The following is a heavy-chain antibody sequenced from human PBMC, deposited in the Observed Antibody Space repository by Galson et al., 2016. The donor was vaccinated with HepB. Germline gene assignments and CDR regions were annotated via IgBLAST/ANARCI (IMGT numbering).Heavy chain of an antibody. CDR3: ARFSGSGWGSFDY. CDR1: GYSFTNYW. J-gene: IGHJ4*02. Sequence: QSGAEVKKPGESLKISCKGSGYSFTNYWIGWVRQMPGKGLEWMGTIHPDDSDTKYSPSFQGQVTMSADKSISTAYLQWSSLEASDTAMYYCARFSGSGWGSFDYWGQGTLVTVSS. CDR2: IHPDDSDT. D-gene: IGHD6-19*01. V-gene: IGHV5-51*01.